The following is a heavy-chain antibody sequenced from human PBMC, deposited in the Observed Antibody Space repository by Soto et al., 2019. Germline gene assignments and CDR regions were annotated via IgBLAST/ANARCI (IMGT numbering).Heavy chain of an antibody. CDR2: IYWNGIE. CDR1: GFSLRTSGEA. J-gene: IGHJ4*02. CDR3: AHGDPLDFHF. V-gene: IGHV2-5*01. D-gene: IGHD3-10*01. Sequence: QITLKESGPPLVQPTQTLTLTCTFSGFSLRTSGEAVGWIRQPPGKALEWLALIYWNGIERYSPSLKSRLTITKDTSKTQVVLTMTNMDPVDTATYYCAHGDPLDFHFWGQGTLVTVSP.